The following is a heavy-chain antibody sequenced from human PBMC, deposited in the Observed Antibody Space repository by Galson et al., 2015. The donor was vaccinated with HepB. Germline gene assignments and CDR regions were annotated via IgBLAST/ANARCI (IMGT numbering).Heavy chain of an antibody. J-gene: IGHJ4*02. CDR3: ARVKGYSSSSRFDY. D-gene: IGHD6-13*01. Sequence: SLRLSCAASGFTFSDYYMNWIRQAPGKGLEWVSYIVSSSSYSIYADSVKGRFTISRDNAKNSLYLQMNSLRAEDTAVYYCARVKGYSSSSRFDYWGQGTLVTVSS. CDR2: IVSSSSYS. V-gene: IGHV3-11*05. CDR1: GFTFSDYY.